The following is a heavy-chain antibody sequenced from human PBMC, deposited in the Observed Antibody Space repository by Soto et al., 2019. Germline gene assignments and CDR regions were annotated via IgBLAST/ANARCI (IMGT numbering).Heavy chain of an antibody. D-gene: IGHD2-21*01. CDR2: IFSSGST. Sequence: PSETLSLTCTVSGGSITDYSWVWIRQPAGKGLEWIGRIFSSGSTNYNPSLKGRITMSLDTSKNQFSLKSNSATATDTAVYFCARDPGVVVNADNCFDTWGQGILVTVSS. J-gene: IGHJ5*02. CDR3: ARDPGVVVNADNCFDT. V-gene: IGHV4-4*07. CDR1: GGSITDYS.